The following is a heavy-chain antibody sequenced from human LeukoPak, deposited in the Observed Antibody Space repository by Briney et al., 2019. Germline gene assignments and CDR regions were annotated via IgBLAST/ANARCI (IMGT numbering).Heavy chain of an antibody. CDR3: ARHGGLTIFGVAQPGGAFDI. J-gene: IGHJ3*02. D-gene: IGHD3-3*01. Sequence: SVKVSCKASGGTFSSYAISWVRQAPGQGLQWMGEIIPFFGTANYAQKFLGRVTITTDKSTGTAYMELSSLRSDDTAVYHCARHGGLTIFGVAQPGGAFDIWGQGTVVAVSS. CDR1: GGTFSSYA. CDR2: IIPFFGTA. V-gene: IGHV1-69*05.